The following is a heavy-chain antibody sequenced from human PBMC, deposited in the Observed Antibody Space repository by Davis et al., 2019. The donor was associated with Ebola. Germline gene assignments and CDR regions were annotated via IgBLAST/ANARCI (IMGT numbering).Heavy chain of an antibody. CDR2: IYYSGST. CDR1: GGSISSSSYY. D-gene: IGHD6-13*01. V-gene: IGHV4-61*05. CDR3: ARTTPGAAPSLDY. Sequence: MPSETLSLTCTVSGGSISSSSYYWGWIRQPPGKGLEWIGYIYYSGSTNYNPSLKSRVTISVDTSKNQFSLKLSSVTAADTAVYYCARTTPGAAPSLDYWGQGTLVTVSS. J-gene: IGHJ4*02.